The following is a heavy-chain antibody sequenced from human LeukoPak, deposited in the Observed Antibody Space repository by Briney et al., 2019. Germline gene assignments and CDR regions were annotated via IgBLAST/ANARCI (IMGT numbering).Heavy chain of an antibody. CDR2: ITGSGGNT. J-gene: IGHJ4*02. CDR1: GFTFSNYA. V-gene: IGHV3-23*01. CDR3: AKWGDFDVLTGYYDPDF. Sequence: GGSLRLSCAASGFTFSNYAMSWVRQAPGKGLEWVSAITGSGGNTYYADSVKGRFTISRDNSKNTLYLQMSSLRDEDTAVYYCAKWGDFDVLTGYYDPDFWGQGTLVTVSS. D-gene: IGHD3-9*01.